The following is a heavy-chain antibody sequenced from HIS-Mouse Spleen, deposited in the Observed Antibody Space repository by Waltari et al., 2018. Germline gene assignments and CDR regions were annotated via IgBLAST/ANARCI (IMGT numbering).Heavy chain of an antibody. Sequence: EVQLVESGGGLVQPGRALRLSCAASGFPLDDYAMHWVRQAPGKGLGWVSGISWNSGSIGYADSVKGRFTISRDNAKNSLYLQMNSLRAEDTALYYCAKDGRSLNYWGQGTLVTVSS. CDR2: ISWNSGSI. J-gene: IGHJ4*02. CDR1: GFPLDDYA. CDR3: AKDGRSLNY. V-gene: IGHV3-9*01.